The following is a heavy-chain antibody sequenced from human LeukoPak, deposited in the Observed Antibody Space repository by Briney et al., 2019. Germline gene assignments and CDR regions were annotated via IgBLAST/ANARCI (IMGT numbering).Heavy chain of an antibody. CDR3: AKGGGYEAQYYYYYLDV. J-gene: IGHJ6*03. D-gene: IGHD5-12*01. Sequence: GGSLRLSCAASGFTFSSYGMYWVRQAPGEGLEWVAFIRYDGSNKYYADSVKGRFTVSRDNSKNTLYLQMKSLRAEDTAVYYCAKGGGYEAQYYYYYLDVWGKGTTVTISS. CDR2: IRYDGSNK. CDR1: GFTFSSYG. V-gene: IGHV3-30*02.